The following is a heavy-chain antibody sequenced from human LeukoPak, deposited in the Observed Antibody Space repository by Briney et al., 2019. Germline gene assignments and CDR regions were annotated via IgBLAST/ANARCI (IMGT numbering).Heavy chain of an antibody. CDR3: ARGAALDAFDI. CDR1: GGSMSSSSYY. J-gene: IGHJ3*02. CDR2: IYYSGNT. V-gene: IGHV4-39*07. D-gene: IGHD2-15*01. Sequence: PSETLSLTCTVSGGSMSSSSYYWGWIRQPPGKRLEWIGSIYYSGNTYYSPSPSLESRVTISVDTSKNQFSLSLTSVTAADTAVYYCARGAALDAFDIWGQGTMVTVSP.